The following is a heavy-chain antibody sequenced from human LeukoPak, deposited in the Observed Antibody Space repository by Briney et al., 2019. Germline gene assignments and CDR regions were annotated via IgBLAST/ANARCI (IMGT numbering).Heavy chain of an antibody. CDR1: GFTFSSYA. CDR3: ARDFARYYYGSGTLTNY. Sequence: PGGSLRLSCATSGFTFSSYAMSWVRQAPGKGLEWVSAISGSGGSTNYADSVKGRFTISRDNAKNSLYLQMNSLRAEDTAVYYCARDFARYYYGSGTLTNYWGQGTLVTVSS. J-gene: IGHJ4*02. V-gene: IGHV3-23*01. D-gene: IGHD3-10*01. CDR2: ISGSGGST.